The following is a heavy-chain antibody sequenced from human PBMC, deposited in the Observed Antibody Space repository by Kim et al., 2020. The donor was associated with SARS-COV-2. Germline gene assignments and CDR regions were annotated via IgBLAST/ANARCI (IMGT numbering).Heavy chain of an antibody. V-gene: IGHV3-74*01. CDR3: ARAGDYDISDYYGFLHH. Sequence: SVKGRFTISRDNAKNTLYLQMSSLRPEDTAVYYCARAGDYDISDYYGFLHHWGQGALVTVSS. J-gene: IGHJ1*01. D-gene: IGHD3-22*01.